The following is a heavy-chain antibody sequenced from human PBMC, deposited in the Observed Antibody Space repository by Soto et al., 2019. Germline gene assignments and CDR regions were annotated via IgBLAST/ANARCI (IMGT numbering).Heavy chain of an antibody. Sequence: GESLKISCQGSGYSFTSYWIGWVRQMPGKGLEWMGIIYPGDSDTRYSPSFQGQVTISADKSISTAYLQWSSLKASDTAMYYCARQRVVPAATYYYYYGMDVWGQGTTVTVSS. J-gene: IGHJ6*02. CDR1: GYSFTSYW. V-gene: IGHV5-51*01. CDR3: ARQRVVPAATYYYYYGMDV. D-gene: IGHD2-2*01. CDR2: IYPGDSDT.